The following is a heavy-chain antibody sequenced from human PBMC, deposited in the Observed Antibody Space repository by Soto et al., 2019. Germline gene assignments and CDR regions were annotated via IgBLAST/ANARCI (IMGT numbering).Heavy chain of an antibody. CDR2: IRSKAYGGTT. V-gene: IGHV3-49*03. Sequence: LRLSCTASGFTFGDYAMSWFRQAPGNGLEWVGFIRSKAYGGTTEYAASVKGRFTISRDDSKSIAYLQMNSLKTEDTAVYYCTRDFTYGSLYYYYGMDVWGQGTTVTVSS. J-gene: IGHJ6*02. CDR3: TRDFTYGSLYYYYGMDV. CDR1: GFTFGDYA. D-gene: IGHD3-10*01.